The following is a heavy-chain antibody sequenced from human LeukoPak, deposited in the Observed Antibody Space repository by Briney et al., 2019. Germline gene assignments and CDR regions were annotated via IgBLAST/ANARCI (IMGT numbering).Heavy chain of an antibody. D-gene: IGHD2/OR15-2a*01. J-gene: IGHJ4*02. CDR2: INSDGSWT. CDR1: GNYL. Sequence: GGSLRLSCAASGNYLMHWVRQAPGKGLVWVSHINSDGSWTSYADSVKGRFTISKDNAKNTVYLQMNNLRAEDTAVYYCVSFYETDWGRGTLVTVSS. CDR3: VSFYETD. V-gene: IGHV3-74*01.